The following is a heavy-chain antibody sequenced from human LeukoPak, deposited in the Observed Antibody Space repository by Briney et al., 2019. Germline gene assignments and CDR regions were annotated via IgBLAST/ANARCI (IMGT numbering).Heavy chain of an antibody. CDR3: ARGAYSSSAWFDP. CDR2: INPNSGGT. Sequence: ASVKVSCKASGYTFTGYYMHWVRQAPGQGLEWMGWINPNSGGTNYAQKFQGRVTMTRDMSISTAYMELSRLRSDDTAVYYCARGAYSSSAWFDPWGQGTLVTVSS. V-gene: IGHV1-2*02. D-gene: IGHD6-6*01. CDR1: GYTFTGYY. J-gene: IGHJ5*02.